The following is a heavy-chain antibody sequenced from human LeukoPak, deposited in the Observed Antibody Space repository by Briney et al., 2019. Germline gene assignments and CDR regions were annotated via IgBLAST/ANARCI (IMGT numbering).Heavy chain of an antibody. V-gene: IGHV4-34*01. Sequence: SETLSLTCAVYGGSFSGYYWSWIRQPPGKGLEWIGEINHSGSTNYNPSLKSRVTISVDTSKNQFSLKLSSVTAAGTAVYYCARHHRAYYYYGMDVWGQGTTVTVSS. CDR2: INHSGST. CDR3: ARHHRAYYYYGMDV. D-gene: IGHD3-10*01. J-gene: IGHJ6*02. CDR1: GGSFSGYY.